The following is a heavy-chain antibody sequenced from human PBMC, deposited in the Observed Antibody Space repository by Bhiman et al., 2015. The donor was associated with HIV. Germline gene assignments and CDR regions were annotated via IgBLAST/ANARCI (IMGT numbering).Heavy chain of an antibody. V-gene: IGHV3-13*01. D-gene: IGHD1-14*01. CDR1: GFTLSTYD. CDR2: IGTAGDT. CDR3: ARGTQRYFYSGMDV. Sequence: EVQLVESGGGLVQPGGSLRLACTASGFTLSTYDMHWVRQVTGKRLEWISAIGTAGDTFYPGSVKGRFTISRENAKNSLYLQMNSLRAGDTAVYYCARGTQRYFYSGMDVWGQGTTVTVSS. J-gene: IGHJ6*02.